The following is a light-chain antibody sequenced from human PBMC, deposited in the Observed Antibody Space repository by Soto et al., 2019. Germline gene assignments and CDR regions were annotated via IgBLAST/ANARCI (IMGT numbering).Light chain of an antibody. CDR1: QSIGRW. V-gene: IGKV1-5*03. J-gene: IGKJ1*01. CDR3: QLYESYRT. Sequence: DIQMTQSPSTLSAYVGDRVTITCRASQSIGRWLAWYQQKPGKAPKLLIYEASSLESGVSSRFRGSGSGTVFTLTITSLQPDDFTTYYCQLYESYRTFGPGTKVEIK. CDR2: EAS.